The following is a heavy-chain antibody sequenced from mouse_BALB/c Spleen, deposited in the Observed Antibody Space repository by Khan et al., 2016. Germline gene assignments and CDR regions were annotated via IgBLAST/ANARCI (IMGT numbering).Heavy chain of an antibody. CDR3: VGDTPFAY. J-gene: IGHJ3*01. CDR1: GFTFNTNA. V-gene: IGHV10S3*01. Sequence: EVQLVETGGGLVQPRGSLKLSCAASGFTFNTNAMNWVRQAPGKGLEWVSRIRSKSNNYATYYADSVKDRFTISRDDSQSMLYLQMNNLKTEGTAMYYCVGDTPFAYWGQGTLVTVSA. CDR2: IRSKSNNYAT.